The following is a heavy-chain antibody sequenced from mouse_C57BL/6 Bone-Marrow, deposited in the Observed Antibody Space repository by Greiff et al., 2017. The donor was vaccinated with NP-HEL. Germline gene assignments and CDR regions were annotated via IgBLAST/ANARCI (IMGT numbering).Heavy chain of an antibody. CDR3: ARRGGKDY. J-gene: IGHJ2*01. CDR2: ILPGSGST. CDR1: GYTFTGYW. V-gene: IGHV1-9*01. D-gene: IGHD1-1*02. Sequence: QVQLQQSGAELMKPGASVKLSCKATGYTFTGYWIEWVKQRPGHGLEWIGEILPGSGSTNHNEKFKGKATFTADTSSNTAYMQLSSPTTEDSAIYYSARRGGKDYWGQGTTLTVSS.